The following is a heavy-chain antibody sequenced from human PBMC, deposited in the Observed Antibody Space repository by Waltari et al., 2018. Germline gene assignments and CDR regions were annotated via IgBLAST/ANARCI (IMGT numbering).Heavy chain of an antibody. J-gene: IGHJ4*02. CDR2: SSYEGTNK. Sequence: QVQLVESGGGVVQPGRSLRLSCATSGFNLNTYPLHWVRQAPGKGLELVAVSSYEGTNKYYADSVRGRFTISRDASKSTLYLQINSLGTEDTAVYYCARDPHRDWGLTTFDYWGQGTLVTVSS. D-gene: IGHD7-27*01. V-gene: IGHV3-30-3*01. CDR1: GFNLNTYP. CDR3: ARDPHRDWGLTTFDY.